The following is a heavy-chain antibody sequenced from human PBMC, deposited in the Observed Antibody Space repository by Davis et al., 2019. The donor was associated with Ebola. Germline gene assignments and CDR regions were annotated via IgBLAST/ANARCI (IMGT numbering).Heavy chain of an antibody. CDR1: GGSFSGYF. D-gene: IGHD4-17*01. Sequence: GSLRLSCAVYGGSFSGYFWSWIRQPPGKGMEWIGQISHGGITNYNPSLKSRVTISADTSKNQFSLKLTSVTAADTAVYYCARITVTTLGYFYYYYMDVWGQGTTVTVS. J-gene: IGHJ6*02. V-gene: IGHV4-34*01. CDR3: ARITVTTLGYFYYYYMDV. CDR2: ISHGGIT.